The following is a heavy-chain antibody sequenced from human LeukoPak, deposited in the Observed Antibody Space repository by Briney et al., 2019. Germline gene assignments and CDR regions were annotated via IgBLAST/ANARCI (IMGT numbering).Heavy chain of an antibody. V-gene: IGHV1-69*04. J-gene: IGHJ5*02. CDR2: IIPFFGIA. D-gene: IGHD3-22*01. Sequence: SVKVSCKASGGTFSSYAISWVRQAPGQGLEWMGRIIPFFGIANYEQKFQGRVTITADKSTSTAYMELSSLRSEDAAVYYCARDWYYDSSGYYHGPDHWGQGTPCPSPQ. CDR3: ARDWYYDSSGYYHGPDH. CDR1: GGTFSSYA.